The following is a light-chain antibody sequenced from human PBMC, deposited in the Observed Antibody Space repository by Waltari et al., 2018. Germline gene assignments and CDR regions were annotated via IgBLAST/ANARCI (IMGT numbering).Light chain of an antibody. Sequence: AIPMTQSPSSLSASVGDRVTITCRASQGIRNDLGWYQQKPGKAPKLLIDAASSLQSGVPSRFSGSGSGTDFTLTISSLQPEDFATYYCLQDYNYPLTFGGGTKVEIK. CDR3: LQDYNYPLT. J-gene: IGKJ4*01. V-gene: IGKV1-6*01. CDR2: AAS. CDR1: QGIRND.